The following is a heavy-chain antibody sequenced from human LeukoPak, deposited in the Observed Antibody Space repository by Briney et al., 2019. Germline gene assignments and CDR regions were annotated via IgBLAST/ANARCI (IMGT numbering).Heavy chain of an antibody. CDR3: ARAYGDYVSGAVYFDY. D-gene: IGHD4-17*01. Sequence: GGSLRLSCAASGFTFSSYSMNWVRQAPGKGLEWVSVIYSGGSTYYADSVKGRFTISRDNSKNTLYLQMNSLRAEDTAVYYCARAYGDYVSGAVYFDYWGQGTLVTVSS. J-gene: IGHJ4*02. V-gene: IGHV3-53*01. CDR1: GFTFSSYS. CDR2: IYSGGST.